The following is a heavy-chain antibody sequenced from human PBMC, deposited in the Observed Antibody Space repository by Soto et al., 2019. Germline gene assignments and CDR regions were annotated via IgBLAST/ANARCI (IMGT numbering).Heavy chain of an antibody. CDR2: ISGSGGST. J-gene: IGHJ4*02. D-gene: IGHD6-13*01. V-gene: IGHV3-23*01. CDR3: AKENGYSSSWFEFDY. CDR1: GFTFSSYA. Sequence: EVQLLESGGGLVQPGGALRLSCAASGFTFSSYAMSWVRQAPGKGLEWVSAISGSGGSTYYADSVKGRITISRDNSKNTLYLQMNSLRAEYTAVYYCAKENGYSSSWFEFDYWGQGTLITVST.